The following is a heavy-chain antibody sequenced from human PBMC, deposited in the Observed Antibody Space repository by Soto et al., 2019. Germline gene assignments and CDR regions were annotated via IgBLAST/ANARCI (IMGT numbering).Heavy chain of an antibody. D-gene: IGHD3-3*01. V-gene: IGHV3-30-3*01. J-gene: IGHJ6*02. Sequence: GGSLRLSCAASGFTFSSYAMHWVRQAPGKGLEWVAVISYDGSNKYYADSVKGRFTISRDNSKNTLYLQMNSLRAEDTAVYYCARDVQRPYYDFWSGYYGRDYYYYGMDVWGQGTKVTVYS. CDR3: ARDVQRPYYDFWSGYYGRDYYYYGMDV. CDR1: GFTFSSYA. CDR2: ISYDGSNK.